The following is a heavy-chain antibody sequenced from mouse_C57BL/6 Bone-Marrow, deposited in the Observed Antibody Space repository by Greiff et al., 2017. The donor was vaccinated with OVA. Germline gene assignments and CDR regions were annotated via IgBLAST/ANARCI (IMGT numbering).Heavy chain of an antibody. CDR1: GYTFTDYE. CDR2: IDPETGGT. D-gene: IGHD1-1*01. V-gene: IGHV1-15*01. Sequence: VQLQQSGAELVRPGASVTLSCKASGYTFTDYEMHWVKQTPVHGLEWIGAIDPETGGTAYNQKFKGKAILTADNSSSTAYMELRSLTSEDSAVYYCTRPYYDGSSYGGYYFDYWGQGTTLTVSS. CDR3: TRPYYDGSSYGGYYFDY. J-gene: IGHJ2*01.